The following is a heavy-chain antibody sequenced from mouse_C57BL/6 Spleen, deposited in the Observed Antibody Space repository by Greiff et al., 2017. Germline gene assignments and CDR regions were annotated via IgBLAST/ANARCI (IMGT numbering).Heavy chain of an antibody. CDR3: ARTRDYSPWFSY. D-gene: IGHD1-1*01. Sequence: VQLKESGPGLVQPSQSLSITCTVSGFSLTSYGVHWVRQSPGKGLEWLGVIWSGGSTDYNAAFISRLSISKDNSKSQVFFKMNSLQADDTAIYYCARTRDYSPWFSYWGQGTLVTVSA. V-gene: IGHV2-2*01. CDR2: IWSGGST. CDR1: GFSLTSYG. J-gene: IGHJ3*01.